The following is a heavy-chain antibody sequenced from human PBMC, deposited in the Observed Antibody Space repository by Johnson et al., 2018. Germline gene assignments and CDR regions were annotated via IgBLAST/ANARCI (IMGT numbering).Heavy chain of an antibody. Sequence: QVQLQESGPGLVKPSETLSLSCTVSGGSINNYYWSWIRQPPGKGLEWIGYIYYGGRTDYSPSLKSRVTISVDMSKSQFSLNLSSVTAADTAVYFCARDLYAMMVFEIWGPGTMVTVSS. V-gene: IGHV4-59*01. J-gene: IGHJ3*02. D-gene: IGHD2-2*02. CDR3: ARDLYAMMVFEI. CDR2: IYYGGRT. CDR1: GGSINNYY.